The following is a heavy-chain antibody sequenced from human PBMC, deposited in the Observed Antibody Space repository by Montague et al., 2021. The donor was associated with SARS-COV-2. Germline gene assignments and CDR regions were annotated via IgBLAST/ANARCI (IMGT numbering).Heavy chain of an antibody. V-gene: IGHV4-39*01. Sequence: SETLSLTCTVTGGPISGSSDYWGWIRQSPGKGLERIASVDYSGNTXYSPSLKSRLTISVDTSKNQFSLRLNSVTAADTALYYCARREYSYGWGDWGQGTLVTVSS. CDR3: ARREYSYGWGD. D-gene: IGHD5-18*01. CDR2: VDYSGNT. J-gene: IGHJ4*02. CDR1: GGPISGSSDY.